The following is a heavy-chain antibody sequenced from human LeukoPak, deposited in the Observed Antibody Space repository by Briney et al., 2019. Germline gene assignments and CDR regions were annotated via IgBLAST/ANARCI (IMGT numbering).Heavy chain of an antibody. D-gene: IGHD5-18*01. CDR2: ISGSGVST. J-gene: IGHJ4*02. CDR1: GFTFSSYA. Sequence: GGSLRLSSAASGFTFSSYAMSWVRQAPGKGLEWVSAISGSGVSTYYADSVKGRFTISRDNSKNTLYLQMNSLRAEDTAVYYCAKEYGYTYGEFDYWGQGTLVTVSS. V-gene: IGHV3-23*01. CDR3: AKEYGYTYGEFDY.